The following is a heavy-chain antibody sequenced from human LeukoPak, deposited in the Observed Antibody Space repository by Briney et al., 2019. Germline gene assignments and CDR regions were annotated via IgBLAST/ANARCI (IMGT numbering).Heavy chain of an antibody. J-gene: IGHJ4*02. Sequence: ASVKVSCKASGYSFTNYDINWVRQASGQGLEWMGWVSPDSSKTGYAQQFQGRVIMSVNTSISTVYMDLSSLTSEDTAVYYCARGPPESSSSYYWGQGTLVTLSS. D-gene: IGHD6-13*01. CDR1: GYSFTNYD. CDR2: VSPDSSKT. V-gene: IGHV1-8*01. CDR3: ARGPPESSSSYY.